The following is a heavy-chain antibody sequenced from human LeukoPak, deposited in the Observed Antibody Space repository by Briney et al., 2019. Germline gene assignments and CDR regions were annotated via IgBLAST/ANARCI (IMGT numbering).Heavy chain of an antibody. J-gene: IGHJ6*03. Sequence: ASVKVSCKASGYTFTGYYMHWVRQAPGHGLEWMGWINPNSGGTNYAQKFQGRVTMARDTSISTAYMELSRLRSDDTAVYYCASVYGDYVGYYYYMDVWGKGTTVTVSS. CDR1: GYTFTGYY. CDR3: ASVYGDYVGYYYYMDV. D-gene: IGHD4-17*01. CDR2: INPNSGGT. V-gene: IGHV1-2*02.